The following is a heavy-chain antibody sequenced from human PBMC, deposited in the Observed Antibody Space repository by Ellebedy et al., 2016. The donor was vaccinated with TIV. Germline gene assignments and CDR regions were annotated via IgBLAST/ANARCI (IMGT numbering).Heavy chain of an antibody. CDR1: GFTFSSYW. CDR2: IKQDGGER. Sequence: PGGSLRLSCAASGFTFSSYWMSWVRQAPGKGLQWVANIKQDGGERYYVDSVRGRFTISRENAKNSLYLQMNSLRAEDTAVYYCARESQWAFDHWGQGTLVTASS. D-gene: IGHD1-26*01. V-gene: IGHV3-7*03. CDR3: ARESQWAFDH. J-gene: IGHJ4*02.